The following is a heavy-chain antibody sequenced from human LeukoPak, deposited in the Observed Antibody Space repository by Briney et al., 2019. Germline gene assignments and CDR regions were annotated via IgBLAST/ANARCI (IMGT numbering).Heavy chain of an antibody. CDR2: FDPEDGET. CDR1: GYTLTELS. J-gene: IGHJ3*02. Sequence: ASVKVSCKVSGYTLTELSMHWVRQAPGKGLEWMGGFDPEDGETIYAQKFQGRVTMTEDTSTDTAYMELSSLRSEDTAVYYCATDTFMVRGVIVAGAFDIWGQGTMVTVSS. CDR3: ATDTFMVRGVIVAGAFDI. V-gene: IGHV1-24*01. D-gene: IGHD3-10*01.